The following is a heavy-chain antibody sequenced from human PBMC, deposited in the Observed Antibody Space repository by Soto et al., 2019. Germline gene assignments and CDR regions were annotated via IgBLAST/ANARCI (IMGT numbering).Heavy chain of an antibody. D-gene: IGHD3-9*01. CDR2: ISAYNGNT. V-gene: IGHV1-18*01. CDR3: ARDDILTGYLVDYYYYCMDV. J-gene: IGHJ6*02. CDR1: GYTFTSYG. Sequence: QVQLVQSGAEVKKPGASVKVSCKASGYTFTSYGISWVRQAPGQGLEWMGWISAYNGNTNYAQKLQGRVTMTTDTSTSTSDMELRSLRSDDTAVYYCARDDILTGYLVDYYYYCMDVWGQGTTVTVSS.